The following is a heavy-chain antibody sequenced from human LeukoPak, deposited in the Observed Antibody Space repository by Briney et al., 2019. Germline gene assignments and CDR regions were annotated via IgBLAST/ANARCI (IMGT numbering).Heavy chain of an antibody. CDR2: ISGSGGRT. Sequence: GGSLRLSCAASGFTFSSCAMSWVRQAPGKGLEWVSAISGSGGRTYYADSVKGRFTISRDNSKNTLYLQMNSLRAEDTAVYYCARDPYYFDYWGQGTLVTVSS. J-gene: IGHJ4*02. V-gene: IGHV3-23*01. CDR1: GFTFSSCA. CDR3: ARDPYYFDY.